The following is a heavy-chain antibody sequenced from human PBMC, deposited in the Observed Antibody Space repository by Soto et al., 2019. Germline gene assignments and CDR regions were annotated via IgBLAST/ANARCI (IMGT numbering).Heavy chain of an antibody. D-gene: IGHD3-10*01. Sequence: VGSLRLSCAASGFTFSSYWMSWVRQAPGKGLEWVANIKQDGSEKYYVDSVKGRFTISRDNAKNSLYLQMNSLRAEDTAVYYCATLWFGEPFYYFDYWGQGTLVTVS. J-gene: IGHJ4*02. CDR3: ATLWFGEPFYYFDY. CDR1: GFTFSSYW. CDR2: IKQDGSEK. V-gene: IGHV3-7*01.